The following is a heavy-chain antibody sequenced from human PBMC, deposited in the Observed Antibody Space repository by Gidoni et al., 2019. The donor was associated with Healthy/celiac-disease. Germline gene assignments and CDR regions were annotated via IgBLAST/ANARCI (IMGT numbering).Heavy chain of an antibody. CDR1: GYTFTSYY. Sequence: QVQLVQSGAEVKKPGASVKVSCKASGYTFTSYYLHWVRQAPGQGLEWMGIINPSGGSTSYAQKFQGRVTMTRDTSTSTVYMELSSLRSEDTAVYYCARVLVGYDSSGYSHPFDYWGQGTLVTVSS. V-gene: IGHV1-46*01. CDR3: ARVLVGYDSSGYSHPFDY. D-gene: IGHD3-22*01. CDR2: INPSGGST. J-gene: IGHJ4*02.